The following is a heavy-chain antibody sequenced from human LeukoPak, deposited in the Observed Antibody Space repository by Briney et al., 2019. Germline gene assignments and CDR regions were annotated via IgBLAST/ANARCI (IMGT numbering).Heavy chain of an antibody. CDR2: IYPGDSDT. D-gene: IGHD6-13*01. Sequence: GESLKISCKGSGYSFSSYWIGWVRQMPGKGLEWMGIIYPGDSDTRYSPSFQGQVTISADKSISTAYLQWSSLKASDTAMYYCARREAVAGTLYYFDYWGQGTLVTVSS. CDR1: GYSFSSYW. V-gene: IGHV5-51*01. J-gene: IGHJ4*02. CDR3: ARREAVAGTLYYFDY.